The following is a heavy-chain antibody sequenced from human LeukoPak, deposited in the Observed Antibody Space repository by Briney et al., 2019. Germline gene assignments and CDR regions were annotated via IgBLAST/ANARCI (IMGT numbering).Heavy chain of an antibody. V-gene: IGHV4-30-2*01. CDR2: IYHSGST. J-gene: IGHJ3*02. CDR3: ARGRDGVVDAFDI. D-gene: IGHD2-15*01. Sequence: SETLSLTCTVSGGSISSGGYYWSWIRQPPGKGLEWIGYIYHSGSTYYNPSLKSRVTISVDTSKNQFSLKLSSVTAADTAVYYCARGRDGVVDAFDIWGQGTMVTVSS. CDR1: GGSISSGGYY.